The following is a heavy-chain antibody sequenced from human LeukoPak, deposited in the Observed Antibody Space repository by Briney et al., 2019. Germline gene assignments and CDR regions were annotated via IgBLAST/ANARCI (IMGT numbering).Heavy chain of an antibody. J-gene: IGHJ5*02. V-gene: IGHV3-30*04. CDR2: ISYDGSNK. CDR3: ATTRYYYDSSGYSGFDP. D-gene: IGHD3-22*01. CDR1: GFTFSSYA. Sequence: GGSLRLSCAASGFTFSSYAMHWVRQAPGKGLEWVAVISYDGSNKYYADSVKGRFTISRDNSKNTLYLQMNSLRAEDTAVYYCATTRYYYDSSGYSGFDPWGQGTLVTVSS.